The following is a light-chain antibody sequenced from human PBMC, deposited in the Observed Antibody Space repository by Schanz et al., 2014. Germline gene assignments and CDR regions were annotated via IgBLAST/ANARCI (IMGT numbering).Light chain of an antibody. V-gene: IGKV3-20*01. CDR2: GAS. J-gene: IGKJ1*01. CDR3: HHYSMSPL. CDR1: QTVSSTS. Sequence: EIVVTQSPGTLSVSPGERATLSCRASQTVSSTSLAWYQQKPGQAPRVLIYGASIRASGIPDRFSGSGYGTDFSLTITRLEPEDFAVYYCHHYSMSPLFGQGTKVEIK.